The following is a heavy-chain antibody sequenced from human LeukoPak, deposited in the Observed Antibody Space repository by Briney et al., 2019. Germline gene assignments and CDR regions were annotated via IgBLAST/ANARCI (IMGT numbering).Heavy chain of an antibody. CDR1: GYTFTGYY. CDR2: INPNSGGT. J-gene: IGHJ2*01. CDR3: ARDGTSSGWYWDRWYFDL. D-gene: IGHD6-19*01. V-gene: IGHV1-2*02. Sequence: ASVKVSCKASGYTFTGYYMHWVRQAPGQGLEWMGWINPNSGGTNYAQKFQSRVTMTRDTSISTAYMELSRLRSDDTAVYYCARDGTSSGWYWDRWYFDLWGRGTLVTVSS.